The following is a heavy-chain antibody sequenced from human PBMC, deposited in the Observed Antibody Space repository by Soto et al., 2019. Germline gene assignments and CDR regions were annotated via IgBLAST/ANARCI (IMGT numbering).Heavy chain of an antibody. CDR2: VNPDTGVA. Sequence: ASVKVSCKASGYTFTDYFVHWVRLAPGQGPEWMGWVNPDTGVATFPQKFQGRVTVTRDASINTDYMELTHLTSEDTGIYYCARDPIRGGVPYFFDFWGRGTQVTVPQ. D-gene: IGHD3-16*01. CDR3: ARDPIRGGVPYFFDF. V-gene: IGHV1-2*02. CDR1: GYTFTDYF. J-gene: IGHJ4*02.